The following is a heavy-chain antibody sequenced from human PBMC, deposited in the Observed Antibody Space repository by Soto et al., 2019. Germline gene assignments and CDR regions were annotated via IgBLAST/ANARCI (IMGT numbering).Heavy chain of an antibody. CDR2: ISGSGGST. D-gene: IGHD2-15*01. CDR3: AKSRVVVVVAATVSDY. J-gene: IGHJ4*02. CDR1: GFTFSSYA. V-gene: IGHV3-23*01. Sequence: GGSLRLSCAASGFTFSSYAMSWVRQAPGKGLEWVSAISGSGGSTYYADSVKGRFTISRDNSKNTLYLQMNSLRAEDTAVYYCAKSRVVVVVAATVSDYWGQGTLVTVSS.